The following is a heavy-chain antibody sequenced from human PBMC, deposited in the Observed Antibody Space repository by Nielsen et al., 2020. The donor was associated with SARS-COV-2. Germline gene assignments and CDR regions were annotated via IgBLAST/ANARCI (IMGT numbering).Heavy chain of an antibody. Sequence: SDTLSLTCAASGGSISSGGYSWSWIRQPPGKGLEWIGYIYHSGRTYYNPSLKSRVTISVDRSKNQFSLKLSSVTAADTAVYYCARGGRITFGGADDAFDIWGQGTMVTVSS. CDR1: GGSISSGGYS. CDR3: ARGGRITFGGADDAFDI. J-gene: IGHJ3*02. V-gene: IGHV4-30-2*01. D-gene: IGHD3-16*01. CDR2: IYHSGRT.